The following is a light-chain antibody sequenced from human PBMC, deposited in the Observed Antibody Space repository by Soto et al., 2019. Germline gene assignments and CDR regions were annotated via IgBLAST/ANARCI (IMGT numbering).Light chain of an antibody. CDR2: EVS. CDR1: SSDVGGYNY. J-gene: IGLJ2*01. Sequence: QSVLTQPPSASGSPGQSVTISCTGTSSDVGGYNYVSWYQQHPGKAPKLMIYEVSKRPSGVPDRFSGSKSGNTASLTVSGLQAEDEADCYCSSYAGSNNLYVVFGGGTKLTVL. V-gene: IGLV2-8*01. CDR3: SSYAGSNNLYVV.